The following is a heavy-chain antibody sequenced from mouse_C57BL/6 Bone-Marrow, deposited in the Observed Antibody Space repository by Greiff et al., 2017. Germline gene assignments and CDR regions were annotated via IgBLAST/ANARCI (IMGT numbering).Heavy chain of an antibody. V-gene: IGHV14-3*01. J-gene: IGHJ2*01. CDR1: GFNIKNTY. D-gene: IGHD1-1*01. CDR3: DKFSYYYGSTHFDY. CDR2: IDPANGNT. Sequence: VQLQQSVAELVRPGASVKLSCTASGFNIKNTYMHWVKQRPEQGLEWIGRIDPANGNTKYAPKFQGKATITAATSSNTAYLQLSSLTSEDTAIYYCDKFSYYYGSTHFDYWGQGTTLTVSS.